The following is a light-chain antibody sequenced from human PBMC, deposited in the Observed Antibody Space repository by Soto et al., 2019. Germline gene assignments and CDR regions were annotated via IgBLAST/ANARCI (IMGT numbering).Light chain of an antibody. J-gene: IGKJ4*01. CDR1: QSLTNNY. CDR2: DAS. CDR3: QQRSNWLT. V-gene: IGKV3D-20*02. Sequence: EIVLTQSPGTLSLSPGERATLSCRASQSLTNNYFAWYQQKPGQAPRLLIYDASNRATGIPARFSGSGSGTDFTLTISSLEPEDFAVYYCQQRSNWLTFGGGTKVDIK.